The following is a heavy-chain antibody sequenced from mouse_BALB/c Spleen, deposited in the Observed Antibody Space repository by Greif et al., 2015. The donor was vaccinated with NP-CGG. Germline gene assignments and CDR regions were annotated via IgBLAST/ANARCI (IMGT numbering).Heavy chain of an antibody. Sequence: QVQLQQPGAELVKPGASVKLSCKASGYTFTSYWMHWVKQRPGQGLEWIGEIDPSDSYTNYNQKFKGKATLTVDKSSSTAYMQLSSLTSEDSAVYYCARGKDSYDGYYGGFAYWGQGTLVTVSA. D-gene: IGHD2-3*01. J-gene: IGHJ3*01. CDR3: ARGKDSYDGYYGGFAY. CDR1: GYTFTSYW. V-gene: IGHV1-69*02. CDR2: IDPSDSYT.